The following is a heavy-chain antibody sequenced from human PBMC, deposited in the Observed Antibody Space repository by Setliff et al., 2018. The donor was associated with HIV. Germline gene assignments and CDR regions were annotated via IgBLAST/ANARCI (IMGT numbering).Heavy chain of an antibody. Sequence: PSETLSLTCAVYGGSFSGFYWSWIRQAPGKGLEWIGEINHSGKTNYNPSLKSRITLSLDMSKNQFSLRLSSVTAADTAIYYCARGGDYYESTAARAGFDIWGQGTMVTVSS. CDR2: INHSGKT. V-gene: IGHV4-34*01. CDR3: ARGGDYYESTAARAGFDI. D-gene: IGHD3-22*01. J-gene: IGHJ3*02. CDR1: GGSFSGFY.